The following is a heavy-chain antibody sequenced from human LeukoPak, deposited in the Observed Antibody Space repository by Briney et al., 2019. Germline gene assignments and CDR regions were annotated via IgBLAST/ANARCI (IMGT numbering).Heavy chain of an antibody. CDR3: AKDRLAARCFDY. D-gene: IGHD5-18*01. CDR1: GFTFSSYA. J-gene: IGHJ4*02. V-gene: IGHV3-23*01. CDR2: ISGSGGST. Sequence: PGGSLGLSCAASGFTFSSYAMSWVRQAPGKGLEWVSAISGSGGSTYYADSVKGRFTISRDNSKNTLYLQMNSLRAEDTAVYYCAKDRLAARCFDYWGQGTLVTVSS.